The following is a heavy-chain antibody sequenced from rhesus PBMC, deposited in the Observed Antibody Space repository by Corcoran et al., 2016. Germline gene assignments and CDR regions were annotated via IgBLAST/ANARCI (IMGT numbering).Heavy chain of an antibody. CDR3: ARLGGGWSSVDY. J-gene: IGHJ4*01. CDR2: IYGSGGSN. CDR1: GYSISSGYS. D-gene: IGHD6-37*01. Sequence: QVQLQESGPGLVKPSETLSLTCAVSGYSISSGYSWGWIRQPPGKGLEWIGGIYGSGGSNYLNPSLKSRVTLSVDTSKNQFSLKLSSVTAADTAVYYCARLGGGWSSVDYWGQGVLVTVSS. V-gene: IGHV4S14*01.